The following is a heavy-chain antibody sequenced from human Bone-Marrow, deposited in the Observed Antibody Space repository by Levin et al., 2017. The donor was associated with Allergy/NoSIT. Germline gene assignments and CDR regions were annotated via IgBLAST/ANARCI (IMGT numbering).Heavy chain of an antibody. CDR2: IHSNGTS. CDR3: ARDRFYSDSGSNFSWFEP. CDR1: GFTFSTYW. Sequence: GESLKISCAASGFTFSTYWMHWVRQAPGKGLVWVSRIHSNGTSNYSDSVKGRFTISRANAKNTLYLQMNSLTVEDTAVYYCARDRFYSDSGSNFSWFEPWGQGTLVTVAS. D-gene: IGHD3-10*01. J-gene: IGHJ5*02. V-gene: IGHV3-74*01.